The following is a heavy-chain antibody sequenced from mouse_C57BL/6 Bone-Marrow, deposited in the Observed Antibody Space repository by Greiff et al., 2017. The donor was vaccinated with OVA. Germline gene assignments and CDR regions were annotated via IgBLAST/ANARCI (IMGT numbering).Heavy chain of an antibody. CDR1: GYTFTSYG. J-gene: IGHJ1*03. Sequence: QVQLKQSGAELARPGASVKLSCKASGYTFTSYGISWVKQRTGQGLEWIGEIYPRSGNTYYNEKFKGKATLTADKSSSTAYMELRSLTSEDSAVYFCARSLSLLLWYFDVWGTGTTVTVSS. V-gene: IGHV1-81*01. CDR3: ARSLSLLLWYFDV. CDR2: IYPRSGNT. D-gene: IGHD2-1*01.